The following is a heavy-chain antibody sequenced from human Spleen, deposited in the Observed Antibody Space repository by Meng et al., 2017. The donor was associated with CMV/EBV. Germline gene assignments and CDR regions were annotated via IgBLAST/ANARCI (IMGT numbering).Heavy chain of an antibody. D-gene: IGHD3-10*01. CDR3: AREPGGSGRGFDP. CDR2: ISAYNGNT. CDR1: GYTFTSYG. V-gene: IGHV1-18*01. Sequence: ASVKVSCKASGYTFTSYGISWVRQAPGQGLEWMGWISAYNGNTNYAQKLQGRVTMTTDTSTSTAYKELRSLRSDDTAVYYCAREPGGSGRGFDPWGQGTLVTVS. J-gene: IGHJ5*02.